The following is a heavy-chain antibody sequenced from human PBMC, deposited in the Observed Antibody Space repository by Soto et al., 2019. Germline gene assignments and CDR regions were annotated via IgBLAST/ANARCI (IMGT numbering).Heavy chain of an antibody. Sequence: EVQLLESGGGLVQPGGSLRLSCTASGFTFSDHAMTWVRQAPGKGLEWVSGIRGGGSGAYYADSVKGRFTVSRANSKNTLFLQMDSLRAEDTAVYDCAIDLWWYTHWGQGTLVTVSS. CDR2: IRGGGSGA. J-gene: IGHJ4*02. V-gene: IGHV3-23*01. CDR3: AIDLWWYTH. D-gene: IGHD2-15*01. CDR1: GFTFSDHA.